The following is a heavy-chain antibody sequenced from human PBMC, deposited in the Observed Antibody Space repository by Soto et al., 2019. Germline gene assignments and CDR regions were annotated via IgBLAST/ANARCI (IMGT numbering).Heavy chain of an antibody. CDR3: ARTQTNDY. CDR2: INTNSGGT. V-gene: IGHV1-2*02. Sequence: AAVKVSCKASGGMFYSSAINWVRQAPGQGLEWMGWINTNSGGTNYAQKFQGRVTMTRDTSISTAYMELSRLTSDDTAVYYCARTQTNDYWGQGTRSPSPQ. J-gene: IGHJ4*02. CDR1: GGMFYSSA.